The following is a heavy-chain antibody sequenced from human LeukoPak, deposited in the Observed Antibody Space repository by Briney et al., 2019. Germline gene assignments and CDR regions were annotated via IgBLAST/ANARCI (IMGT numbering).Heavy chain of an antibody. CDR2: IKKDGSET. D-gene: IGHD5-12*01. CDR3: ARGRYSGTTYYFDY. CDR1: GFTFSTSW. Sequence: PGGSLGLSCAASGFTFSTSWMSWVRQVPGKGLEWVANIKKDGSETYYVDSVKGRFTISRDNAKNSLYLQMNSLRAEDTAMYYCARGRYSGTTYYFDYWGQEPWSPSPQ. V-gene: IGHV3-7*03. J-gene: IGHJ4*01.